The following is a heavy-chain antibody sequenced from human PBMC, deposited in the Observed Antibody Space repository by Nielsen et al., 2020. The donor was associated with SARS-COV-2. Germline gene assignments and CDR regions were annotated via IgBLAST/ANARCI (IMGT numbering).Heavy chain of an antibody. Sequence: GESLKISCAASGFTFSSYSMNWVRQAPGKGLEWVSAISGSGGSTYYADSVKGRFTISRDNSKNTLYLQMNSLRAEDTAVYYCAKGTTVTTSYYYGMDVWGQGTTVTVSS. CDR2: ISGSGGST. CDR1: GFTFSSYS. D-gene: IGHD4-17*01. CDR3: AKGTTVTTSYYYGMDV. J-gene: IGHJ6*02. V-gene: IGHV3-23*01.